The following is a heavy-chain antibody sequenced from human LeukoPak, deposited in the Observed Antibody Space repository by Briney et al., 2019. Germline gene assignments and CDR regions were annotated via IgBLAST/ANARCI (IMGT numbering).Heavy chain of an antibody. Sequence: SLKISCAASGFTFDDYAMHWVRQAPGKGLEWVSGISWDSGSIGYADSVKGRFTISRDNAKNSLYLQMNSLRAEDMAMYYCAKSSGTTWYYYMDVWGKGTTVTVSS. CDR1: GFTFDDYA. J-gene: IGHJ6*03. V-gene: IGHV3-9*03. CDR2: ISWDSGSI. D-gene: IGHD1-7*01. CDR3: AKSSGTTWYYYMDV.